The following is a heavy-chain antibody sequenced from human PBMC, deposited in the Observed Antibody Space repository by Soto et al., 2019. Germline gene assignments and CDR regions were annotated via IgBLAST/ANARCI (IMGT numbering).Heavy chain of an antibody. CDR3: ARNSAYSSRVAGTSYNFDI. V-gene: IGHV1-46*01. CDR2: INPNGGST. D-gene: IGHD6-13*01. Sequence: ASVKVSCKASGYTFTSYYMHWVRQAPGQGLDWMGIINPNGGSTSYAQKFQGRVTMTRDTSTSTVYMELSSLRSEDTAVYYCARNSAYSSRVAGTSYNFDIWGQGTMVTVSS. CDR1: GYTFTSYY. J-gene: IGHJ3*02.